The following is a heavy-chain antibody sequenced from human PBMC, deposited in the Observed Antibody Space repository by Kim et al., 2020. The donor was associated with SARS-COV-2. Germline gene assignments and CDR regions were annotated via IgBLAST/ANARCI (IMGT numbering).Heavy chain of an antibody. V-gene: IGHV3-11*01. CDR2: ISSRGSNT. D-gene: IGHD3-10*01. Sequence: GGSLRLSCAASGFTLSDCYMSWIRQAPGKGLEWVSYISSRGSNTYYADSVKGRFTISRDNAKKSLYLQMNNLRAEDTAVYYCARWNYLNAGAADAWGQGT. CDR1: GFTLSDCY. J-gene: IGHJ5*02. CDR3: ARWNYLNAGAADA.